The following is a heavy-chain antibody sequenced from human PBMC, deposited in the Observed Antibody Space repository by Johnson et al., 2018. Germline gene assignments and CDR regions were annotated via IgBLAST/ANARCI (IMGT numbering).Heavy chain of an antibody. CDR1: GFTFSSYG. CDR2: ISYDGSNK. Sequence: QEGLVEAGGGVVQPGRSLRLSCAASGFTFSSYGMHWVRQAPGKGLEWVAVISYDGSNKYYADSVKGRFTISRDNAKNSLYLQMNSLRAEDTAVYYLARGGTLYFSGYGSYYYYGMDVWGQGTTVTVSS. J-gene: IGHJ6*02. V-gene: IGHV3-30*03. D-gene: IGHD5-12*01. CDR3: ARGGTLYFSGYGSYYYYGMDV.